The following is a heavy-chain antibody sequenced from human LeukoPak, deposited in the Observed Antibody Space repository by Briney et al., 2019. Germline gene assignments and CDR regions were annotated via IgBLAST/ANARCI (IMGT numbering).Heavy chain of an antibody. J-gene: IGHJ6*03. CDR3: AKGARRFLEWLLLDYYYYMDV. V-gene: IGHV3-43D*03. Sequence: PGGSLRLSCAASGFTFDDYAMHWVRQAPGKGLEWVSLISWDGGSTYYADSVKGRFTISRDNSKNSLYLQMNSLRAEDTALYYCAKGARRFLEWLLLDYYYYMDVWGKGTTVTVSS. CDR1: GFTFDDYA. CDR2: ISWDGGST. D-gene: IGHD3-3*01.